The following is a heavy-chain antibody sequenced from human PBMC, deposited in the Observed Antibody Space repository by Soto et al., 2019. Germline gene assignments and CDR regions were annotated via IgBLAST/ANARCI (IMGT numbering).Heavy chain of an antibody. CDR3: ARSEVEMATITDY. Sequence: PXESLKISCKGSGYSFTSYWISWVRQMPGKGLEWMGRIDPSDSYINYSPSFQGHVTISADKSISTAYLQWSSLKASDTAMYYCARSEVEMATITDYWGQGTLVTVSS. CDR2: IDPSDSYI. CDR1: GYSFTSYW. V-gene: IGHV5-10-1*01. J-gene: IGHJ4*02. D-gene: IGHD5-12*01.